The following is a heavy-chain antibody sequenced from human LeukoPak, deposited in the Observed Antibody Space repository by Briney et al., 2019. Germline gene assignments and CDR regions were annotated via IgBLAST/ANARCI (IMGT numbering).Heavy chain of an antibody. Sequence: PGGSQTLPCAPSGLPHRLHHMTWPRQAPGKGLEWVSVIDIGGSTNSAGSVKGRFSVSRDNSKCTRYLQMSRLRVEDTAVYYCARTYGDYDYYYGMYVWGQGAPGTVSS. CDR3: ARTYGDYDYYYGMYV. J-gene: IGHJ6*01. V-gene: IGHV3-66*01. D-gene: IGHD4-17*01. CDR2: IDIGGST. CDR1: GLPHRLHH.